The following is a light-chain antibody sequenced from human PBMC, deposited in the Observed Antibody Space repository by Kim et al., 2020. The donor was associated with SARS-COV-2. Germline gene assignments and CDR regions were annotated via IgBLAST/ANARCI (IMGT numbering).Light chain of an antibody. CDR1: SSDIGDCNS. Sequence: ITFACNGTSSDIGDCNSVSWYQQHPGKAPKLMIVDVSNRPSGVSNRFSGSKSGNTASLTISGLQAADEADYYCSTHTSTRTSTHVVCGGGTKLTVL. CDR3: STHTSTRTSTHVV. V-gene: IGLV2-14*03. J-gene: IGLJ3*02. CDR2: DVS.